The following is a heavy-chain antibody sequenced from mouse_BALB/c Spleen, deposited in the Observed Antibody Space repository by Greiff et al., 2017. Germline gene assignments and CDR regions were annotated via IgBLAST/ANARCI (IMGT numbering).Heavy chain of an antibody. V-gene: IGHV6-6*02. Sequence: EVKLEESGGGLVQPGGSMKLSCVASGFTFSNYWMNWVRQSPEKGLEWVAEIRLKSNNYATHYAESVKGRFTISRDDSKSSVYLQMNNLRAEDTGIYYCTRQGYGYDSHFDVWGAGTTVTVSS. CDR2: IRLKSNNYAT. D-gene: IGHD2-2*01. CDR3: TRQGYGYDSHFDV. J-gene: IGHJ1*01. CDR1: GFTFSNYW.